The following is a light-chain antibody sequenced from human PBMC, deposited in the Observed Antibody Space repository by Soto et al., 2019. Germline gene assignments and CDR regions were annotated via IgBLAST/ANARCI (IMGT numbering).Light chain of an antibody. Sequence: DMQMTQSPSSLSASVGDRVNITCRASQSISNYLNWYQQKPGRAPKLLIHAASSLQGGVPSRFSGSGFGTDFTLTISSLQPEDFTTYYCQQTYSAPLTFGGGTKVEI. CDR3: QQTYSAPLT. V-gene: IGKV1-39*01. CDR1: QSISNY. CDR2: AAS. J-gene: IGKJ4*01.